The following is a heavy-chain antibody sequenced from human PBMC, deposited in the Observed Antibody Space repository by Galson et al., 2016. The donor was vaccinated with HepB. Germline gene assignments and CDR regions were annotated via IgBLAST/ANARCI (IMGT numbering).Heavy chain of an antibody. J-gene: IGHJ4*02. CDR3: SKDARRGGYVYFDH. V-gene: IGHV3-33*06. Sequence: SLRLSCAASGVTFSNYAMHWVRQAPGTGLEWVAIMSSDGRNKYYADSVKGRFTISRDNSKNTLSLQRNSLRAEDTAVYYCSKDARRGGYVYFDHWGQGTLVTVSS. D-gene: IGHD3-10*02. CDR1: GVTFSNYA. CDR2: MSSDGRNK.